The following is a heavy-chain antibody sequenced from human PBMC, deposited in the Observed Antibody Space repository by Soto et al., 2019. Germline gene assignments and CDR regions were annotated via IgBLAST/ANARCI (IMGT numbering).Heavy chain of an antibody. CDR2: INPKSGGT. D-gene: IGHD3-10*01. CDR3: ARGRDGSGSYTPLFDY. Sequence: QVQLVQSGAEVKKPGASVKVSCKASGYTFTGYYMHWVRQAPGQGLEWMGWINPKSGGTNYAQKFQGWVTMTRDPSISTAYMELSRLGSDDTAVYYCARGRDGSGSYTPLFDYWGQGTLVTVSS. V-gene: IGHV1-2*04. J-gene: IGHJ4*02. CDR1: GYTFTGYY.